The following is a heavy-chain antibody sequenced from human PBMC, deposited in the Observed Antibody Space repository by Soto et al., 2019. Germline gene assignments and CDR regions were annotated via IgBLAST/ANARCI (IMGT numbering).Heavy chain of an antibody. CDR1: GGSISSGGYY. CDR2: IYHSGST. V-gene: IGHV4-31*03. J-gene: IGHJ5*02. CDR3: ARCRSWNGLIWFDP. D-gene: IGHD1-1*01. Sequence: QVQLQESGPGLMKPSQTLSLTCTVSGGSISSGGYYWSWMRQHPGKGLEWIGYIYHSGSTYYNPSLKSRVTISVDTSKNQFSLKLSSVTAADTAVYYCARCRSWNGLIWFDPWGQGTLVTVSS.